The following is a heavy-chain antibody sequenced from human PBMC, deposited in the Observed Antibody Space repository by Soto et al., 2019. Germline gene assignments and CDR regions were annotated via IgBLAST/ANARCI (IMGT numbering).Heavy chain of an antibody. CDR3: VRGASLNFDY. CDR1: GFTFDDYG. D-gene: IGHD1-26*01. J-gene: IGHJ4*02. CDR2: DNWNGGST. Sequence: EVQLVESGGGVLRPGGSLRLSCAASGFTFDDYGMSWARQAPGKGLEWVSGDNWNGGSTGYADSVKGRFTISRDNAKNSLYLQMNGLRAEDTAFYYCVRGASLNFDYWGQGTLVTVSS. V-gene: IGHV3-20*04.